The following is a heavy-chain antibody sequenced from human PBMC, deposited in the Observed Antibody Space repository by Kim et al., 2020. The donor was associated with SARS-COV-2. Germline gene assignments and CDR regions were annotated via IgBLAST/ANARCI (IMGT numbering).Heavy chain of an antibody. CDR3: ARVPGFDP. CDR2: NGNT. Sequence: NGNTKYSPKFQGRVTITRDTSASTAYMELSSLRSEDTAVYYCARVPGFDPWGQGTLVTVSS. V-gene: IGHV1-3*01. J-gene: IGHJ5*02.